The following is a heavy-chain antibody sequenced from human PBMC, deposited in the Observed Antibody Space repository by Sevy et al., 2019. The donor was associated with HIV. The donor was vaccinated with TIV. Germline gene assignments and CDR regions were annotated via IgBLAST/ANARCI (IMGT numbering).Heavy chain of an antibody. V-gene: IGHV4-59*01. J-gene: IGHJ5*02. CDR1: GGSISNYY. CDR3: ARAQSRRVFGFDP. D-gene: IGHD3-3*01. Sequence: SETPSLTCTVSGGSISNYYWSWIRQPPGKGLEWIGYIYSSGSTNYNPSLQSRVTISVDTSKNQFSLMLSSVTAADTAVYYCARAQSRRVFGFDPWGQGTLVTVSS. CDR2: IYSSGST.